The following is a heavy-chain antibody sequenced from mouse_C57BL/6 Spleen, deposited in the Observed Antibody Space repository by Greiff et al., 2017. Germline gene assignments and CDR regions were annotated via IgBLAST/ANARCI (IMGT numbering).Heavy chain of an antibody. V-gene: IGHV1-69*01. D-gene: IGHD2-5*01. J-gene: IGHJ2*01. CDR1: GYTFTSYW. CDR2: IDPSDSYT. CDR3: ERGGYSNPDY. Sequence: QVQLQQPGAELVMPGASVKLSCKASGYTFTSYWMHWVKQRPGQGLEWIGEIDPSDSYTNYNQKFKGKSTLTVDKSSSTAYMQLSSLTSEDSAVYYCERGGYSNPDYWGQGTTLTVSS.